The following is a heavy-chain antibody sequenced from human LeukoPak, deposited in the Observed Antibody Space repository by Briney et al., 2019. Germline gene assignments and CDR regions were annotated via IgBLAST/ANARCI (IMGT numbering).Heavy chain of an antibody. CDR2: VNPKRGGT. CDR1: GYTFTDYF. J-gene: IGHJ4*02. V-gene: IGHV1-2*02. Sequence: ASVKVSCKASGYTFTDYFMHWVRQAPGQGLEWMGFVNPKRGGTYYTQKFQGRVTMTRDTSISTAYMELSRLRSDDTAVYYCARGKTPYYYGSGMGPSLADYWGQGTLVTVSS. CDR3: ARGKTPYYYGSGMGPSLADY. D-gene: IGHD3-10*01.